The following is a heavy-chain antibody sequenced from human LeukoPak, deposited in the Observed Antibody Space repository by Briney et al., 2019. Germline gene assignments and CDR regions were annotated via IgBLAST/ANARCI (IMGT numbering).Heavy chain of an antibody. V-gene: IGHV1-2*02. Sequence: ASVKVSCKASGYTFTGYYMHWVRQAPGQGLEWMGWINPNSGGTNYAQKFQGRVTMTRDTSISTAYMELSRLRSDDTAVYYCATVQIHSSSWYYFDYWGQGTLVTVSS. CDR1: GYTFTGYY. D-gene: IGHD6-13*01. CDR2: INPNSGGT. J-gene: IGHJ4*02. CDR3: ATVQIHSSSWYYFDY.